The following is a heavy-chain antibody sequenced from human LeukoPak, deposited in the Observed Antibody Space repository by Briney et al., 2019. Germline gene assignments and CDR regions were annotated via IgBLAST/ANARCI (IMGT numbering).Heavy chain of an antibody. Sequence: SETLSLTCGVFGGSFSGYYWSWIRQPPGKGLEWIGEINHSGSTNCNPSLKSRVTISVDTSKNQFSLKLSSVTAADTAVYYCARRPRTMCGVVPPAADYYHYYMDGWGRGTTVTVSS. V-gene: IGHV4-34*01. CDR3: ARRPRTMCGVVPPAADYYHYYMDG. CDR1: GGSFSGYY. CDR2: INHSGST. D-gene: IGHD3-3*01. J-gene: IGHJ6*03.